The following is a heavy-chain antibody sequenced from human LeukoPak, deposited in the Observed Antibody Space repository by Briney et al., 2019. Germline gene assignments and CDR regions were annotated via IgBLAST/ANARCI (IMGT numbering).Heavy chain of an antibody. CDR3: ARETDTSNYYYDY. D-gene: IGHD3-22*01. J-gene: IGHJ4*02. Sequence: SETLSLTCTVSGGSISSGGHYWSWIRQHPGKGLEWIGYIYYSGSTYYNPSLKSRVTISVDTSKNQFSLKLSSVTAADTAVYYCARETDTSNYYYDYWGQGTLVTVSS. CDR1: GGSISSGGHY. V-gene: IGHV4-31*03. CDR2: IYYSGST.